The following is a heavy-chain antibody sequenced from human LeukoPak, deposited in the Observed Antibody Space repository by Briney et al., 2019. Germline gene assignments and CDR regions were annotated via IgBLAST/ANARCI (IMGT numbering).Heavy chain of an antibody. J-gene: IGHJ4*02. CDR2: MNPNSGRT. Sequence: ASVKVSCKASGYTLTSYDINWVRQATGQGLEWMGWMNPNSGRTGCAQNFQGRITITRNTSISTAYLELSSLRSDDTAVYYCTRETSSRYFDYWGQGTLVTVSS. CDR1: GYTLTSYD. V-gene: IGHV1-8*01. CDR3: TRETSSRYFDY.